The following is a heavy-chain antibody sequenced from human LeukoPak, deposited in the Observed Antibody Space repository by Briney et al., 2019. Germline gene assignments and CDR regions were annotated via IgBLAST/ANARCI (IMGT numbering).Heavy chain of an antibody. CDR2: VQGNGIET. CDR3: VKDWYDY. V-gene: IGHV3-23*01. D-gene: IGHD6-13*01. CDR1: GFTFSSYA. Sequence: GGSLRLSCAASGFTFSSYAMTWVRQAPGKGLEWVSTVQGNGIETYYAESVKGRFTISRDNSKNTLYLQMDSMRAEDTAVYFCVKDWYDYWGQGTLVTVSS. J-gene: IGHJ4*02.